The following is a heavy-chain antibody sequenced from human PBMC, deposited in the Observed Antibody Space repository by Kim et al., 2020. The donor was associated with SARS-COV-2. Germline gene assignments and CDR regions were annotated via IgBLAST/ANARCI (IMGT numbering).Heavy chain of an antibody. CDR1: GFSLSTSGVG. J-gene: IGHJ4*02. Sequence: SGPTLVNPTQTLTLTCTFSGFSLSTSGVGVGWIRQPPGKALEWLALIYWDDDKRYSPSLKSRLTITKDTSKNQVVLTMTNMDPVDTATYYCAHLPRAARHVGGDFSEFDYWGQGTLVTVSS. CDR3: AHLPRAARHVGGDFSEFDY. CDR2: IYWDDDK. D-gene: IGHD6-6*01. V-gene: IGHV2-5*02.